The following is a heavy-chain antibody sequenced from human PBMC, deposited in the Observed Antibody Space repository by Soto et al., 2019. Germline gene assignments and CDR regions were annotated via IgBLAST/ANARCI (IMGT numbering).Heavy chain of an antibody. CDR2: IRSKASSYAT. CDR1: GFTFSGSA. V-gene: IGHV3-73*01. Sequence: GGSLRLSCAASGFTFSGSAMHWVRQASGKGLEWVGRIRSKASSYATAYAASVKGRFTISRDDSKNTAYLQMNSLKTEDTAVYYCTTPSGYCSGGSCYSNHYWGRGTLVTVSS. CDR3: TTPSGYCSGGSCYSNHY. J-gene: IGHJ4*02. D-gene: IGHD2-15*01.